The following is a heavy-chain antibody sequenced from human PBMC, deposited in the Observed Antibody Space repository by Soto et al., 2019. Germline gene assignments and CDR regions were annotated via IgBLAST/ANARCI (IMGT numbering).Heavy chain of an antibody. CDR3: ARGLYYYDSSGYYYYYYGMDV. CDR1: GYTFTSYD. CDR2: MNPNSGNT. D-gene: IGHD3-22*01. J-gene: IGHJ6*02. V-gene: IGHV1-8*01. Sequence: QVQLVQSGAEVKKPGASVKVSCKASGYTFTSYDINWVRQATGQGLEWMGWMNPNSGNTGYAQKFQGRVTMTRNTFISTAYMELSSLRSEDTAVYYCARGLYYYDSSGYYYYYYGMDVWGQGTTVTVSS.